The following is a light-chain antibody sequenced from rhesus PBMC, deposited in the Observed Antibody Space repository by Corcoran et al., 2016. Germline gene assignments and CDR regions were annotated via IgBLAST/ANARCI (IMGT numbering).Light chain of an antibody. CDR2: KES. CDR1: ENVNNY. V-gene: IGKV1-74*01. J-gene: IGKJ2*01. Sequence: DIQMTQSPSSLSASVGDRVTITCRASENVNNYLNWYQQKPGKAPKLLIYKESTLQNGVPSRFSGSGSGTDYTFTISSLQSEDVATYYCHHNYGTPYSFGQGTKVEIK. CDR3: HHNYGTPYS.